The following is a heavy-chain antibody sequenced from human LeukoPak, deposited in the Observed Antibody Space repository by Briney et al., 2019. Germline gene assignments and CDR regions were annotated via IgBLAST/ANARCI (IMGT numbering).Heavy chain of an antibody. Sequence: GGSLRLSCVASGFTFSSNGMHWVRQAPGKGLEWVTFIQYDGSKKYYADSVKGRFTISRDNSKNTLYLEMNSLRAEDTAVYYCASSGYGDYWGQGTLVTVSS. J-gene: IGHJ4*02. CDR1: GFTFSSNG. D-gene: IGHD5-12*01. CDR2: IQYDGSKK. V-gene: IGHV3-30*02. CDR3: ASSGYGDY.